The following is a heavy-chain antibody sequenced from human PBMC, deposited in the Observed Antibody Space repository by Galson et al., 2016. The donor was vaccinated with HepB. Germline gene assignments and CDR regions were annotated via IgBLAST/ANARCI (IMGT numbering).Heavy chain of an antibody. V-gene: IGHV1-69*04. J-gene: IGHJ4*02. Sequence: SVKVSCKASGGTFNYFAVAWVRQAPGQGLEWMGRIIPMRDTANYAQEFHGRVTITADKSTNIVFMELRTLISEDTAVYYCARDLGDDYVWGSYQTNWGQGTLVTVSS. CDR2: IIPMRDTA. CDR3: ARDLGDDYVWGSYQTN. CDR1: GGTFNYFA. D-gene: IGHD3-16*02.